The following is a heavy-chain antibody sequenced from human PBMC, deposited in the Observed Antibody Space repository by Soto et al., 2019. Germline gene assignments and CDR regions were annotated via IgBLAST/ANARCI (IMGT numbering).Heavy chain of an antibody. Sequence: QVQLVESGGGVVQPGRSLRLSCAASGFTFSIYAMHWVRQTPGTGLECVAIMSYDGSNKYYADSVKGRFTISRDNSKHTLYLPMNSLRAEDTAVYYCARDQTGITTAGGGLIDYWVQGTLVTVSS. CDR1: GFTFSIYA. CDR3: ARDQTGITTAGGGLIDY. V-gene: IGHV3-30-3*01. CDR2: MSYDGSNK. D-gene: IGHD6-13*01. J-gene: IGHJ4*02.